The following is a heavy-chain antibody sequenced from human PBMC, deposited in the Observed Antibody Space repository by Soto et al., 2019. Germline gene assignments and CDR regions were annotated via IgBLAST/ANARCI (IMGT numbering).Heavy chain of an antibody. CDR3: ARSWQLHFDP. J-gene: IGHJ5*02. Sequence: QVQLQESGPGLVKPSQTLSLTCTVSGGSISSGGFYWSWIRQHRGKGLEWSGYTQYSGSTYYNPSLKSRVTISVDTSKNQFSLKLSSVTAADTAMYYCARSWQLHFDPWGQGTLVTVSS. D-gene: IGHD1-26*01. V-gene: IGHV4-31*03. CDR1: GGSISSGGFY. CDR2: TQYSGST.